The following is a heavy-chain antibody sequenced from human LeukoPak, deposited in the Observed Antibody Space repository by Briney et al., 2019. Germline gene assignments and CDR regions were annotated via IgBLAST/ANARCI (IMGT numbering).Heavy chain of an antibody. CDR2: IHYSGST. CDR1: GGSISSGDYY. Sequence: PSETLSLTCTVSGGSISSGDYYWTWIRQPPGKGLEWIGYIHYSGSTNYNPSLKSRVTMSVDTSKNQFSLKVSSVTAADTAVYYCARLHSSSWEFDYWGQGTLVTVSS. J-gene: IGHJ4*02. D-gene: IGHD6-13*01. V-gene: IGHV4-61*08. CDR3: ARLHSSSWEFDY.